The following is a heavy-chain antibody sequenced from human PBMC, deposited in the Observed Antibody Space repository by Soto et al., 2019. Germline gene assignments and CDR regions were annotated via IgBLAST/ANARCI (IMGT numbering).Heavy chain of an antibody. CDR3: GRESSGSGWSFDF. J-gene: IGHJ4*02. Sequence: QVQLVQSGAELKKPGASMKVSCKASGYTFTSFGITWVRQAPGQGLEWMGWINTYTQNTKYAHNFQGRVTMTTDTSTTTSYMELRSRRSDDTAVYYCGRESSGSGWSFDFWGQGSLVTVSS. V-gene: IGHV1-18*04. CDR2: INTYTQNT. D-gene: IGHD6-19*01. CDR1: GYTFTSFG.